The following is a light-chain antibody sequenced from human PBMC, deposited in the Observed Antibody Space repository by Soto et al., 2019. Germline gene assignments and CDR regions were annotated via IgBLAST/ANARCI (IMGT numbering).Light chain of an antibody. CDR3: SSYTSSSTYV. CDR1: SSDVGDYKY. Sequence: QSVLTQPASVSGSPGQSMTISCTGASSDVGDYKYVSWFQQHPGKAPKLMIYEVSNRPSGVSNRFSGSKSGNTASLTISGLQAEDEADYYCSSYTSSSTYVFGTGTKV. J-gene: IGLJ1*01. CDR2: EVS. V-gene: IGLV2-14*01.